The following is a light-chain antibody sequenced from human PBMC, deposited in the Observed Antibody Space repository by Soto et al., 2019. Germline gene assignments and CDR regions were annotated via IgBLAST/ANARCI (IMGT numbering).Light chain of an antibody. J-gene: IGKJ4*01. V-gene: IGKV1-39*01. CDR1: QSISNF. CDR3: QQYYNSVLT. Sequence: DLQITQSPSALSADLGDTVTITFPSSQSISNFLNWVQHKPGNAPKVLISAASTLQSGVPPRFSGSESGTDFTLTISSLQTEDSASYYCQQYYNSVLTFGGGTKVDIK. CDR2: AAS.